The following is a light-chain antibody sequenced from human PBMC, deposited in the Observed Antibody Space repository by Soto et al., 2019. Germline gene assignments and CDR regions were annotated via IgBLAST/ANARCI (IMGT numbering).Light chain of an antibody. V-gene: IGKV4-1*01. CDR3: QQYYSPPPT. CDR1: QRGLYSSNNKNY. CDR2: WAS. Sequence: DIVMTQSPDSLAVSLGERATINCKSSQRGLYSSNNKNYSAWYQQKPGQPHKLLIYWASTRESGVPDRFSGSGSGTDFTLTISSLQAEDVAVYFCQQYYSPPPTFGQGTKVEIK. J-gene: IGKJ1*01.